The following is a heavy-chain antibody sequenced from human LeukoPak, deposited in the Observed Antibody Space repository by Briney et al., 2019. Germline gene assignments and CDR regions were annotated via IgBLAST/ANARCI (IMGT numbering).Heavy chain of an antibody. V-gene: IGHV3-33*08. CDR2: IWYDGSNK. J-gene: IGHJ4*02. Sequence: PGGSLRLSCAASGFTFSSYGMHWVRQAPGKGLEWVAVIWYDGSNKYYADSVKGRFTISRDNSKNTLYLQMNSLRAEDTAVYYCARDPRCSSSCIDYWGQGTLVTVSS. CDR3: ARDPRCSSSCIDY. D-gene: IGHD6-13*01. CDR1: GFTFSSYG.